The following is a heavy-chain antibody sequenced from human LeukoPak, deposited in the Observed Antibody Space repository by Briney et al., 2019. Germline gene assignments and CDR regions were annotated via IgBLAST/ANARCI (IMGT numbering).Heavy chain of an antibody. J-gene: IGHJ4*02. CDR2: LQSDGSDI. CDR1: GFTFSNYS. V-gene: IGHV3-30*02. Sequence: PGGSLRLSCAASGFTFSNYSMHWVRQAPDKGLEWVAFLQSDGSDIHYADSVEGRFTISRDNSKNTLYLQMNSLRAEDTAVYYCAKGPYYYDSSPGDYWGQGTLVTVSS. D-gene: IGHD3-22*01. CDR3: AKGPYYYDSSPGDY.